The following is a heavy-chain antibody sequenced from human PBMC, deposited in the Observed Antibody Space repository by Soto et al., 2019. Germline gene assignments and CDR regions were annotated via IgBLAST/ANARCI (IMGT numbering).Heavy chain of an antibody. Sequence: QVQLVQSGAEVKKPGSSVTVSCKASGGTFSSYAISWVRQAPGQGLEWMGGIIPIFGTANYAQKFQGRVTSTADKSTSRAYMELSSLRSEDTAVYYCARSSSGVNYAFDIWGQGTMVTVSS. CDR3: ARSSSGVNYAFDI. V-gene: IGHV1-69*06. CDR1: GGTFSSYA. J-gene: IGHJ3*02. D-gene: IGHD1-26*01. CDR2: IIPIFGTA.